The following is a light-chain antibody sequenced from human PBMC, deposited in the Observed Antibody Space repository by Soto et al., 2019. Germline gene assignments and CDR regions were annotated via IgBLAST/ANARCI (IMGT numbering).Light chain of an antibody. V-gene: IGKV3-11*01. CDR2: QTS. J-gene: IGKJ1*01. CDR1: QYINTR. Sequence: EIVLTQSPATLSSFQGDRVTLXXRASQYINTRLAWYQHRPGQAPRXFIYQTSIRAAGIPARFSASGAGTDFTLTISDVQPEDFALYYCHQRQSWPRTFGQGTKVDIK. CDR3: HQRQSWPRT.